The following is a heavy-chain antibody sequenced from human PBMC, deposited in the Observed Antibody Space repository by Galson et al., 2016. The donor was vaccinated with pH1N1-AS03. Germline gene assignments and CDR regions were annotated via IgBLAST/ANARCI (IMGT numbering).Heavy chain of an antibody. Sequence: SLRLSCAASGFSFTNAWMNWVRQVPGKGLEWVGRIKSKTHGGTTVYAAPVKGRFTISRDDSKNMVYLQMNSLKTEDTAVYYCSTGLLWFDFFEFWGPGTQVTVSS. V-gene: IGHV3-15*01. D-gene: IGHD2-21*02. CDR1: GFSFTNAW. CDR3: STGLLWFDFFEF. J-gene: IGHJ4*02. CDR2: IKSKTHGGTT.